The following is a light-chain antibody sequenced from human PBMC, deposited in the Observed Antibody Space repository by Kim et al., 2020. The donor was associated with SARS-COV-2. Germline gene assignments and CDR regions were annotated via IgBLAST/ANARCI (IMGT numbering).Light chain of an antibody. CDR3: QQYGSSPPLT. CDR2: GAS. J-gene: IGKJ4*01. V-gene: IGKV3-20*01. Sequence: PGERATRSCRGSQSVSSSYLAWYQQKPGQAPRRLIYGASSRATGIPDRFSGSGSGTDFTLTISRLEPEDFAVYYCQQYGSSPPLTFGGGTKV. CDR1: QSVSSSY.